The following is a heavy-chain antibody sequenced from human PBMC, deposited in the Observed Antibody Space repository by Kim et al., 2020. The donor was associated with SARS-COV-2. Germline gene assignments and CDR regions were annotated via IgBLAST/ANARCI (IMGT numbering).Heavy chain of an antibody. V-gene: IGHV3-21*01. CDR2: ISRNSDYI. CDR1: EFTFSRYS. CDR3: ARDLSLGRPGGFDY. Sequence: GGSLRLSCAASEFTFSRYSMNWVRQAPGKGLEWVSTISRNSDYIYYADSVEGRFTISRDKAKNSLYLQMNSLRADDTAMYYCARDLSLGRPGGFDYWGQGTLVTVSS. D-gene: IGHD3-10*01. J-gene: IGHJ4*02.